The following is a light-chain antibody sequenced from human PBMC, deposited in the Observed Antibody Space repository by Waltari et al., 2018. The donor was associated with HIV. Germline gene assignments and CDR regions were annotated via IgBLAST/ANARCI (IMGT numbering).Light chain of an antibody. J-gene: IGLJ3*02. Sequence: QSALTQPASVSGSPGQSITISCNGTTSDIGGYNYVSWYQRHPDKAPKLIIFCFSNRPSGMSSRFYDSKSGNTASLTISGLQAEDEADYYCCSYTKLTTHYVLFGGGTKLTVL. CDR2: CFS. CDR3: CSYTKLTTHYVL. CDR1: TSDIGGYNY. V-gene: IGLV2-14*03.